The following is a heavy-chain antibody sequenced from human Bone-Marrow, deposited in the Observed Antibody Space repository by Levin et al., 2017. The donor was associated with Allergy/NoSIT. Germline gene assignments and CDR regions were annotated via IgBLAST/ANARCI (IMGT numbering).Heavy chain of an antibody. CDR2: TYTSGST. J-gene: IGHJ4*02. D-gene: IGHD5-12*01. Sequence: SCTVSGGSISSGRYYWSWIRQPAGKGLEWIGRTYTSGSTNYNPSLKSRVTISVDTSKNQFSLKLSSVTVADTAVYFCARGRYSGYDSLFFFDYWGQGALVTVSS. CDR3: ARGRYSGYDSLFFFDY. CDR1: GGSISSGRYY. V-gene: IGHV4-61*02.